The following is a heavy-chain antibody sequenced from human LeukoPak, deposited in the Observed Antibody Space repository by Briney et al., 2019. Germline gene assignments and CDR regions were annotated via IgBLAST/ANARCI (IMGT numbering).Heavy chain of an antibody. Sequence: PGGSLRLSCAASGFTFSTYAMHWVRQAPGKGLEWVAVISYDGSNKYYADSVKGRFTISRDNSKNTLYLQMNSLRAEDTAVYYCARDRLTETDIVVVVAATPLDVWGKGTTVTVSS. CDR1: GFTFSTYA. CDR2: ISYDGSNK. J-gene: IGHJ6*04. V-gene: IGHV3-30*04. CDR3: ARDRLTETDIVVVVAATPLDV. D-gene: IGHD2-15*01.